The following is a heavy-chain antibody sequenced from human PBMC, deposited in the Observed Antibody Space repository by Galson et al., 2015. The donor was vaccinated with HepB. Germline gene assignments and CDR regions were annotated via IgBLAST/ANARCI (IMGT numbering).Heavy chain of an antibody. CDR1: GFTFSSYS. V-gene: IGHV3-48*01. D-gene: IGHD6-13*01. CDR3: ARGGSSSWYGSGVWVWSSGWYEADYFDY. J-gene: IGHJ4*02. CDR2: ISSSSSTI. Sequence: SLRLSCAASGFTFSSYSMNWVRQAPGKGLEWVSYISSSSSTIYYADSVKGRFTISRDNAKNSLYLQMNSLRAEDTAVYYCARGGSSSWYGSGVWVWSSGWYEADYFDYWGQGTLVTVSS.